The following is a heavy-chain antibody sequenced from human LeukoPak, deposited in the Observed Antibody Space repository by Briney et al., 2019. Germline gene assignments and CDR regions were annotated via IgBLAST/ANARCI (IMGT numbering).Heavy chain of an antibody. Sequence: KTSETLSLTWTVSGGSISSSTYYWGWIRQPPGKGLEWIGSIYYSGSTYYSPSLRSRVTISVDTSKNQFSLKLSSVTAADTAVYYCALRGYGGEALFDYWGQGTLVTVSS. D-gene: IGHD3-10*01. CDR2: IYYSGST. V-gene: IGHV4-39*01. J-gene: IGHJ4*02. CDR3: ALRGYGGEALFDY. CDR1: GGSISSSTYY.